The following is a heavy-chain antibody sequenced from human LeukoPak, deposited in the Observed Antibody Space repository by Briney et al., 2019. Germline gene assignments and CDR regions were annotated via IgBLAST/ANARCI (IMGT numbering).Heavy chain of an antibody. CDR3: ANPIWTSIVVVPAAASGYDHQVDY. CDR1: GFTFSSYA. J-gene: IGHJ4*02. CDR2: ISGSGGST. D-gene: IGHD2-2*01. V-gene: IGHV3-23*01. Sequence: GGSLRLSCAASGFTFSSYAMSWVRQAPGKGLEWVSAISGSGGSTYYADSVKGRFTISRDNSKNTLYLQMNSLRAEDTAVYYCANPIWTSIVVVPAAASGYDHQVDYWGQGTLVTVSS.